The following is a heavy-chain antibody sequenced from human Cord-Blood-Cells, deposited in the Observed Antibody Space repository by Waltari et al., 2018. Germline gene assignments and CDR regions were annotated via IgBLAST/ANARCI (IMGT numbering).Heavy chain of an antibody. Sequence: QLQLQESGPGLVKPSETLSLTCTVSGCSISSSSYYWGWIRKPPGKGLEWIGGIYYSGGTYNNPSLKSRVTISVDTSKNQFSLKLSSVTAADTAVYYCGPGGFDYWGQGTLVTVSS. CDR3: GPGGFDY. V-gene: IGHV4-39*01. CDR1: GCSISSSSYY. J-gene: IGHJ4*02. CDR2: IYYSGGT.